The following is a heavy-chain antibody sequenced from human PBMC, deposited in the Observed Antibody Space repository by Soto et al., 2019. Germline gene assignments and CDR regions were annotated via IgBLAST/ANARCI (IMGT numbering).Heavy chain of an antibody. J-gene: IGHJ4*02. V-gene: IGHV4-31*03. Sequence: SETLSLTCTVSGAYISSVGYYYRWIRQHPGRGLEWIGYIYYSGSTYYNQSLKSRATISVYTSKNQLSLALDSVTAADTAVYYCGRTLKPESSVDDWGEGTLVTVSS. D-gene: IGHD3-22*01. CDR2: IYYSGST. CDR3: GRTLKPESSVDD. CDR1: GAYISSVGYY.